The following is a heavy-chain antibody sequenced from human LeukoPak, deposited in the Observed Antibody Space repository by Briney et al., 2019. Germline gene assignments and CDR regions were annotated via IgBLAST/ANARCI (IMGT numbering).Heavy chain of an antibody. CDR1: GYTFTSYG. D-gene: IGHD6-13*01. V-gene: IGHV1-18*01. CDR2: ISAYNGNT. J-gene: IGHJ6*02. Sequence: ASVKVSCKASGYTFTSYGISWVRQAPGQGLEWMGWISAYNGNTNYAQKLQGRVTMTTDTSTSTAYMELRSLRFDDTAVYYCARGAYSSSWNYYYYYGMDVWGQGTTVTVSS. CDR3: ARGAYSSSWNYYYYYGMDV.